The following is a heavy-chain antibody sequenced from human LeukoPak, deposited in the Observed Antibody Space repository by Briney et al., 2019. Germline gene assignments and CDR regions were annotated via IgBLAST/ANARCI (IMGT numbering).Heavy chain of an antibody. CDR3: ARGPRGRVWQLGSYFDY. D-gene: IGHD6-13*01. V-gene: IGHV4-34*01. CDR2: INHSGST. J-gene: IGHJ4*02. CDR1: GGSFSGYY. Sequence: SETLSLTCAVYGGSFSGYYLSWVRQPPGKGLEWIGEINHSGSTNYNPSLKSRVTISVDTSKNQFSLKLSSVTAPDTAVYYCARGPRGRVWQLGSYFDYWGEGTLVTVSS.